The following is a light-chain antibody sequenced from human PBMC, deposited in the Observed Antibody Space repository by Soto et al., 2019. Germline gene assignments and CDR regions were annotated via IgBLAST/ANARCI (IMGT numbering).Light chain of an antibody. CDR1: QSVSSN. CDR3: QQYNNWPPIT. CDR2: GAS. V-gene: IGKV3-15*01. J-gene: IGKJ5*01. Sequence: EIVLTQSPATLSLSPGERAPLSCRASQSVSSNLAWYQQKPGQAPRLLIYGASSRATGIPARFSGSGSGTEFTLTISSLQSEDFAAYFCQQYNNWPPITFGRGTRLEIK.